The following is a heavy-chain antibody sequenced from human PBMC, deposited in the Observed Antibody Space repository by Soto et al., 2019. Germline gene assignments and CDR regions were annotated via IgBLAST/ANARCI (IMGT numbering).Heavy chain of an antibody. CDR2: IDPSDSYT. V-gene: IGHV5-10-1*01. Sequence: PGESLKISCKGSGYSFTSYWISWVRQMPGKGLEWMGRIDPSDSYTNYSPSFQGHVTISADKSISTAYLQWSSLKASDTAMYYCARGEVVVVPAAIPDYYYGMDVWGQGTTVTVSS. CDR3: ARGEVVVVPAAIPDYYYGMDV. D-gene: IGHD2-2*02. J-gene: IGHJ6*02. CDR1: GYSFTSYW.